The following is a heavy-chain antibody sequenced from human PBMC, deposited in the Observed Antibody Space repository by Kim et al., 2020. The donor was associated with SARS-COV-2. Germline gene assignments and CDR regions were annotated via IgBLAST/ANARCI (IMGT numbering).Heavy chain of an antibody. Sequence: GRSLRLSCAASGFTFSSYGMHWVRQAPGKGLEWVAVISYDGSNKYYADSVKGQFTISRDNSKNTLYLQMNSLRAEDTAVYYCAKELYYYGSGRSDWSGM. CDR1: GFTFSSYG. D-gene: IGHD3-10*01. CDR3: AKELYYYGSGRSDWSGM. J-gene: IGHJ6*01. V-gene: IGHV3-30*18. CDR2: ISYDGSNK.